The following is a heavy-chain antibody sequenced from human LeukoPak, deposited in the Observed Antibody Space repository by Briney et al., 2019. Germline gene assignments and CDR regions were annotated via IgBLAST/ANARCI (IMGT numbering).Heavy chain of an antibody. D-gene: IGHD2-2*02. J-gene: IGHJ4*02. CDR2: ISGNGGAT. V-gene: IGHV3-23*01. CDR1: GFTFIMHE. CDR3: AKFIYGFPLDY. Sequence: GGSLRLSCAVSGFTFIMHEMTWVRQAPGKGLEWVSAISGNGGATYYADSVRGRFTISRDNSKNALYLQLNSLRAEDTAVYFCAKFIYGFPLDYWGQGTLVTVSS.